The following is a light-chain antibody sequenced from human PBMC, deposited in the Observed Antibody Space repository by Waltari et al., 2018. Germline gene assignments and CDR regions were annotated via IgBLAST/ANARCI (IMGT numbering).Light chain of an antibody. CDR1: QSVRNN. CDR2: GAS. CDR3: QQYNNWPPWT. Sequence: EIVMTQSPATLSVSPGERATLSCRASQSVRNNLVWYQQKPGQAPRLLIYGASTRVTGIPARFRGSGSGTEFTLTISSLRSVDFAVYYCQQYNNWPPWTFGQGTKVEIK. J-gene: IGKJ1*01. V-gene: IGKV3-15*01.